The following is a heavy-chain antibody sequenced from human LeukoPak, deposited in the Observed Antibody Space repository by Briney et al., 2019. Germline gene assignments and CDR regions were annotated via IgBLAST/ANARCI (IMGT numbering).Heavy chain of an antibody. V-gene: IGHV3-43*01. J-gene: IGHJ4*02. D-gene: IGHD3-3*01. CDR3: AKVVADFWSGFDY. CDR2: ISWDGGST. Sequence: PWGSLRLSCAASGFTFGDYSMHWVRQAPGEGLGLVSLISWDGGSTYYADSVKGRFTISRDNSKNSLYLQMNSLRTEDTALYYCAKVVADFWSGFDYWGQGTLVTVSS. CDR1: GFTFGDYS.